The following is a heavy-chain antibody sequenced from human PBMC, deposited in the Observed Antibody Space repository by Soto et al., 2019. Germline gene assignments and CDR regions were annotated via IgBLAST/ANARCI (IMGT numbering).Heavy chain of an antibody. J-gene: IGHJ5*02. Sequence: PGGSLRLSCAASGFTFSSYAMSWVRQAPGKGLEWVSAISGSGGSTYYADSVKGRFTISRDNSKNTLYLQMNSLRAEDTAVYYWAPYPLYDYVWGSYRYSWFDPWGQGTLVTVSS. CDR3: APYPLYDYVWGSYRYSWFDP. D-gene: IGHD3-16*02. V-gene: IGHV3-23*01. CDR2: ISGSGGST. CDR1: GFTFSSYA.